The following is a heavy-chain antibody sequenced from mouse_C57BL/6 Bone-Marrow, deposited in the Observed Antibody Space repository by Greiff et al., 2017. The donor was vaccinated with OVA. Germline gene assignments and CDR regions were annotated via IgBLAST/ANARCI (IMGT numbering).Heavy chain of an antibody. J-gene: IGHJ1*03. V-gene: IGHV1-82*01. CDR1: GYAFSSSW. CDR2: IYPGDGDT. D-gene: IGHD2-4*01. CDR3: ARRGELYYDYDRWYFDV. Sequence: VKLMESGPELVKPGASVKISCKASGYAFSSSWMNWVKQRPGKGLEWIGRIYPGDGDTNYNGKFKGKATLTADKSSSTAYMQLSSLTSEDSAVYFCARRGELYYDYDRWYFDVWGTGTTVTVSS.